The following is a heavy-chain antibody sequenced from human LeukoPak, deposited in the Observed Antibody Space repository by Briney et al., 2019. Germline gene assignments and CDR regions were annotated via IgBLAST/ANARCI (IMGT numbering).Heavy chain of an antibody. D-gene: IGHD3-3*01. CDR1: GYTFTSYD. V-gene: IGHV1-8*01. Sequence: ASVKVSYKASGYTFTSYDINWVRQATGQGLEWMGWMNPNSGNTGYAQKFQGRVTMTRNTSISTAYMELSSLRSEDTAVYYCARGYLAIFGVVISFDPWGQGTLVTVSS. J-gene: IGHJ5*02. CDR2: MNPNSGNT. CDR3: ARGYLAIFGVVISFDP.